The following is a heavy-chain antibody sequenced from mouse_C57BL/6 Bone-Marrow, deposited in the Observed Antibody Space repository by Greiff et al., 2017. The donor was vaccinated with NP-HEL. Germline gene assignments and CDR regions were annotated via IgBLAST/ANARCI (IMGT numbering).Heavy chain of an antibody. J-gene: IGHJ1*03. Sequence: EVKLVESGGGLVQPGGSLKLSCAASGFTFSDYYMYWVRQTPEKRLEWVAYISNGGGSTYYPDTVKGRFTISRDNAKNTLYLQMSRLKSEDTAMYYCARQEEYYGSNYRYFDVWGTGTTVTVSS. CDR1: GFTFSDYY. V-gene: IGHV5-12*01. D-gene: IGHD1-1*01. CDR2: ISNGGGST. CDR3: ARQEEYYGSNYRYFDV.